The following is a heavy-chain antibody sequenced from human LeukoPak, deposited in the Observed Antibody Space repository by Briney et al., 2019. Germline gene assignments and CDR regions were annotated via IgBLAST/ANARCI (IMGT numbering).Heavy chain of an antibody. V-gene: IGHV3-30*04. D-gene: IGHD2-2*01. CDR1: GFTFSTYA. J-gene: IGHJ4*02. CDR3: ARLVGEQPDFDY. CDR2: ISYDGSNK. Sequence: GGSLRLSCAASGFTFSTYAMHWVRQAPGKGLEWVAVISYDGSNKNYADSVKGRLTISRDNSKNTLYLQLNSLRPEDTAVYYCARLVGEQPDFDYWGQGTLVTVSS.